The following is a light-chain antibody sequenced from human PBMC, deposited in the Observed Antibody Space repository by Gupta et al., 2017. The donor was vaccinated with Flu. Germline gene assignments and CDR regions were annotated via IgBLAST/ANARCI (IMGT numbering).Light chain of an antibody. Sequence: PSSLSASVGDRVTITCQANQEITNYLSWYQQKPGNAPKLLISDASKVETGVPSRFSGSGSGADFALTINSRQPEDFATYYCQQENYLPYTFGQGTXLEI. CDR2: DAS. CDR3: QQENYLPYT. J-gene: IGKJ2*01. V-gene: IGKV1-33*01. CDR1: QEITNY.